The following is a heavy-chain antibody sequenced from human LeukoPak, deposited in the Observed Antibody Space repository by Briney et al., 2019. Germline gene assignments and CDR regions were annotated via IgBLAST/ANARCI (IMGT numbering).Heavy chain of an antibody. J-gene: IGHJ6*02. Sequence: GASVKVSCKASGYTFTSYGISWVRQAPGQGLEWMGWISAYNGNTNYAQKLQGRVTMTTDTSTSTAYMELRSLRSDDTAVYYCARDTYYDSSGYVDYYGMDVWGQGTTVTVSS. CDR3: ARDTYYDSSGYVDYYGMDV. D-gene: IGHD3-22*01. V-gene: IGHV1-18*04. CDR1: GYTFTSYG. CDR2: ISAYNGNT.